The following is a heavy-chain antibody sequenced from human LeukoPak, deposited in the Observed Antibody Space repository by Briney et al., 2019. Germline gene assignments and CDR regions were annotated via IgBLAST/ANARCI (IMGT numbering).Heavy chain of an antibody. Sequence: SETLSLTCTVSGGSISHYYWSWIRQPPGKGLEWIGYVYYSGSTNYNPSLKSRVTISADTSKNHFSLKLISVTAADTAVYYCARGLYCSSITCYAYGMDVWGQGTTVTVSS. V-gene: IGHV4-59*01. J-gene: IGHJ6*02. CDR1: GGSISHYY. CDR2: VYYSGST. CDR3: ARGLYCSSITCYAYGMDV. D-gene: IGHD2-2*01.